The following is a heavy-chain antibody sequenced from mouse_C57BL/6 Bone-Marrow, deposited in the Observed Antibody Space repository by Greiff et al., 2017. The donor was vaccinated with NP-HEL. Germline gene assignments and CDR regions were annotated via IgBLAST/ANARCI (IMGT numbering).Heavy chain of an antibody. J-gene: IGHJ2*01. CDR3: ARRDGSSAYDG. Sequence: QVQLKESGAELVRPGASVKLSCKASGYTFTDYYINWVKQRPGQGLEWIARIYPGSGNTNYNEKFKGKATLTAEKSSSTAYMQLSSLTSEDSAVYVCARRDGSSAYDGWGKGTTLTVSS. D-gene: IGHD1-1*01. V-gene: IGHV1-76*01. CDR1: GYTFTDYY. CDR2: IYPGSGNT.